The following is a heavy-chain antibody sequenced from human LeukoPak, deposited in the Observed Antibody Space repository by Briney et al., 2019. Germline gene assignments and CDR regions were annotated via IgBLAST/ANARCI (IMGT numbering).Heavy chain of an antibody. V-gene: IGHV3-21*04. D-gene: IGHD1-1*01. CDR1: GFTFSTFG. J-gene: IGHJ6*03. CDR2: ISFTSSYK. Sequence: GVLRLSCVASGFTFSTFGMNWVRQAPGKGLEWVSSISFTSSYKYYADSVKGRFTISRDNAKNSLYLQMNSLRAEDTALYHCARVLRLERPYYYYYMDVWGKGTTVTISS. CDR3: ARVLRLERPYYYYYMDV.